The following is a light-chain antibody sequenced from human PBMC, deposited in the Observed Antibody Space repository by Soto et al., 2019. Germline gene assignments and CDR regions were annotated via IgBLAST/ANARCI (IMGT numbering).Light chain of an antibody. V-gene: IGLV1-47*01. Sequence: QSVLTQPPSTSGTPGQRVTISCSGSSSNIGSNHVYWYQQFPGMAPKLLMYRSDQRPTGVPDRFSSSKSGTSASLAISGLRSDDEADYYCSARDDRLSGVVFGGGTKLTVL. CDR3: SARDDRLSGVV. CDR2: RSD. CDR1: SSNIGSNH. J-gene: IGLJ2*01.